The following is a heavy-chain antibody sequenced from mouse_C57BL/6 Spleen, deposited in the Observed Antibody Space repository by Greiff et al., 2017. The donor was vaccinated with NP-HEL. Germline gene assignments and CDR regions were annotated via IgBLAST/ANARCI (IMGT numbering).Heavy chain of an antibody. J-gene: IGHJ3*01. CDR2: IHPNSGST. Sequence: QVQLKQPGAELVKPGASVKLSCKASGYTFTSYWMHWVKQRPGQGLEWIGMIHPNSGSTNYNEKFKSKATLTVDKSSSTAYMQLSSLTSEDSAVYYCARFLTGTGFAYWGQGTLVTVSA. D-gene: IGHD4-1*01. V-gene: IGHV1-64*01. CDR3: ARFLTGTGFAY. CDR1: GYTFTSYW.